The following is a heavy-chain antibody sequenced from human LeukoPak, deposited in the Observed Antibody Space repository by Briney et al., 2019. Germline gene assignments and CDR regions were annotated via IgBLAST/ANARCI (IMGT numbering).Heavy chain of an antibody. CDR2: ISWNSGSI. D-gene: IGHD3-10*01. CDR1: GFTFDDYA. CDR3: ARGRVITMVRGEGFDY. V-gene: IGHV3-9*01. Sequence: GRSLRLSCAASGFTFDDYAMHWVRQAPGKGLEWVSGISWNSGSIGYADSVKGRFTISRDNSKNTLYLQMNSLRAEDTAVYYCARGRVITMVRGEGFDYWGQGTLVTVSS. J-gene: IGHJ4*02.